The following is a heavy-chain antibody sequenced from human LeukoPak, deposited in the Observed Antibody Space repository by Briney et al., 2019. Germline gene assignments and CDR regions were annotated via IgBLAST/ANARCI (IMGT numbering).Heavy chain of an antibody. CDR1: GGTFNTHI. D-gene: IGHD1-26*01. Sequence: SVKVSCRSSGGTFNTHIFNWVRQAPGQGLEWMGRITPIIGTTKYAQRFQGRVTITADTSTSTAYLELRGLTYDDSAVYYCTRVTLRGSKYNWFDPWGQGTHVSVSS. V-gene: IGHV1-69*08. CDR3: TRVTLRGSKYNWFDP. CDR2: ITPIIGTT. J-gene: IGHJ5*02.